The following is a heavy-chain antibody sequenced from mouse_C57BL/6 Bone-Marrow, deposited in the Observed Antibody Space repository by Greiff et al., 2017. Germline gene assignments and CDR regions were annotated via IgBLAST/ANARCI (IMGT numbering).Heavy chain of an antibody. Sequence: QVQLQQPGAELVKPGASVKMSCTASGYTFTSYWITWVKQRPGQGLEWIGDIYPGSGSTNYNEKFKSKATLTVDTSSSTAYMQRSSLTSEDSAVYYCASRWLLPYYYARDYWGQGTSVTVSS. V-gene: IGHV1-55*01. CDR1: GYTFTSYW. CDR2: IYPGSGST. D-gene: IGHD2-3*01. J-gene: IGHJ4*01. CDR3: ASRWLLPYYYARDY.